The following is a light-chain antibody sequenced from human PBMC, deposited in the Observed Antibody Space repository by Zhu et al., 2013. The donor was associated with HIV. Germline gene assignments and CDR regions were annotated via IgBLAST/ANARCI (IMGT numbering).Light chain of an antibody. CDR1: QNVLYSSNNKNY. Sequence: DYVMTQSPESLAVSLGARATINCKFSQNVLYSSNNKNYLAWYQKKPGQPPKLLIYWASTRESGVPDRFSGSGSGTDFTLTISSLQAEDVAVYYCQQYYSTPYSFGQGTKLEIK. J-gene: IGKJ2*03. CDR3: QQYYSTPYS. V-gene: IGKV4-1*01. CDR2: WAS.